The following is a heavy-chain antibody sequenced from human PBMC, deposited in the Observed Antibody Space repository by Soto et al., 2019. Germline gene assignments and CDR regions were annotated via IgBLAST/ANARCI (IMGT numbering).Heavy chain of an antibody. CDR3: ARERSVGYCITTTCPTPFYCYAMDV. CDR1: GGTFTNYA. D-gene: IGHD2-2*01. Sequence: QVQLVQSGAEVKKPGSSLKVSCKASGGTFTNYAFSWVRQAPGQGLEWMGGIIPVFGTPDYAQKFQGRVTITADESTRTASMELSSLRSDDTAVYYCARERSVGYCITTTCPTPFYCYAMDVWGQGTTVTVSS. V-gene: IGHV1-69*12. J-gene: IGHJ6*02. CDR2: IIPVFGTP.